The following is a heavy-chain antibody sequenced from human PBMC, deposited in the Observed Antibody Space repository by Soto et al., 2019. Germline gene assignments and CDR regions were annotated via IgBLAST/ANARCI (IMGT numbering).Heavy chain of an antibody. CDR3: ARIRISYDSSGPFDY. V-gene: IGHV1-2*02. CDR2: MNPNNGDT. J-gene: IGHJ4*02. Sequence: ASVKVSCKASGYTFTGYYIHWVRQAPGQGLEWMGWMNPNNGDTNYAQKFQGRVTMTRDTSITTASMELSRLTSDDTAVYFCARIRISYDSSGPFDYWGQGTLVTVSS. D-gene: IGHD3-22*01. CDR1: GYTFTGYY.